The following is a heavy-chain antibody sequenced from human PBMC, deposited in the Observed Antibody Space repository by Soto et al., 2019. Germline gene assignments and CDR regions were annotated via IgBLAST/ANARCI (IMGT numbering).Heavy chain of an antibody. V-gene: IGHV3-30*18. CDR1: GFTFSTYV. D-gene: IGHD6-19*01. Sequence: PGWSLRLSCAASGFTFSTYVMHWGRQVPGKVLEWLTMTSHDESDKYYADSVKGRSTISRDNAKNMLYLQMNSLRPENTAIYYCAKDLHGSGWYNYFDPWGQGTLVTVSS. J-gene: IGHJ5*02. CDR2: TSHDESDK. CDR3: AKDLHGSGWYNYFDP.